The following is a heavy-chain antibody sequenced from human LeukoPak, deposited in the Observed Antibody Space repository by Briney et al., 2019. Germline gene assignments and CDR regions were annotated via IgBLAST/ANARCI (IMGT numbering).Heavy chain of an antibody. Sequence: GGSLRLSCAASGFTFSSSALSWVRQAPGKGLEWVSAISNNGGYTYYADSVQGRFTISRDNSKSTLCLQMNSLRAEDTAVYYCAKQLGYCSDGSCYFPYWGQGTLVTVSS. CDR3: AKQLGYCSDGSCYFPY. D-gene: IGHD2-15*01. CDR1: GFTFSSSA. CDR2: ISNNGGYT. J-gene: IGHJ4*02. V-gene: IGHV3-23*01.